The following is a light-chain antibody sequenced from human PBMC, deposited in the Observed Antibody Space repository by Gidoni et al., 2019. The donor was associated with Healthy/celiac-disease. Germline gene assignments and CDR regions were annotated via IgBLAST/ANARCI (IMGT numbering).Light chain of an antibody. CDR1: QSISSY. Sequence: TITCRASQSISSYLNWYQQKPGKAPKLLIYAASSLQSGVPSRFSGSGSGTDFTLTISSLQPEDFATYYCQQSYSTPGTFGQXTKLEIK. CDR3: QQSYSTPGT. V-gene: IGKV1-39*01. CDR2: AAS. J-gene: IGKJ2*02.